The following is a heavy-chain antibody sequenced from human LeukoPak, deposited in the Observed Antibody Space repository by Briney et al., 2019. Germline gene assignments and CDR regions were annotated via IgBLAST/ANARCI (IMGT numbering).Heavy chain of an antibody. CDR3: ARTKTAPRRYFDWLYYFDY. Sequence: PGGSLRLSCAASGFTFSRYSLNWVRQAPGKGLEWVSGLSSTSNYIYYADSVKGRFTISRDNAKNSLYLQMNSLRAEDTAVYYCARTKTAPRRYFDWLYYFDYWGQGTLVTVSS. CDR2: LSSTSNYI. J-gene: IGHJ4*02. V-gene: IGHV3-21*04. CDR1: GFTFSRYS. D-gene: IGHD3-9*01.